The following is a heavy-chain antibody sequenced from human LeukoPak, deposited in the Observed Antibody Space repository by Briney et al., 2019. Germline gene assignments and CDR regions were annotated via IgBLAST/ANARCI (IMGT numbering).Heavy chain of an antibody. CDR3: ATTVGIAGDYGEN. CDR2: FDPEDGET. CDR1: GYTLTELS. J-gene: IGHJ4*02. V-gene: IGHV1-24*01. D-gene: IGHD4-17*01. Sequence: EAAVKVSCKVSGYTLTELSMHWVRQAPGKGLEWMGGFDPEDGETIYAQKFQGRVTMNEDTSTDTAYMELSSLRSEDTAVYYCATTVGIAGDYGENWGQGTLVTVSS.